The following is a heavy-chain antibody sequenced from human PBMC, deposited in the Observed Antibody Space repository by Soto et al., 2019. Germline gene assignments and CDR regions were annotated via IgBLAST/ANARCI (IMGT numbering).Heavy chain of an antibody. V-gene: IGHV4-39*02. CDR2: IHYSRRV. CDR3: AITPGIEVAGPND. J-gene: IGHJ1*01. Sequence: SETLSLTCTVSGGSIGGSAYHWDWILQPPGNGLEWMGSIHYSRRVYYDESLLGRVTILVDTSTNRFSLSLDSVTAADTAVYYCAITPGIEVAGPNDWGQG. CDR1: GGSIGGSAYH. D-gene: IGHD6-19*01.